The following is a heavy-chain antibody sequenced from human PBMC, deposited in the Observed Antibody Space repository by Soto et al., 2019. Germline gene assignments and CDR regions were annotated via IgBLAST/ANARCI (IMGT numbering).Heavy chain of an antibody. CDR1: GFTFSSYA. D-gene: IGHD6-19*01. CDR2: ISGSGGST. Sequence: EVQLLESGGGLVQPGGSLRLSCAASGFTFSSYAMSWVRQAPGKGLEWVSAISGSGGSTYYADSVKGRFTISRDNSKNTLYLQMNSLRAEYTAVYYFAKDSQEGWLATFDYWGQGTLVTVSS. J-gene: IGHJ4*02. V-gene: IGHV3-23*01. CDR3: AKDSQEGWLATFDY.